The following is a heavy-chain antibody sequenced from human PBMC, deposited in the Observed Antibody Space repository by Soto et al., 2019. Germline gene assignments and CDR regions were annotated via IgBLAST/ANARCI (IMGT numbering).Heavy chain of an antibody. J-gene: IGHJ4*02. V-gene: IGHV3-30-3*01. D-gene: IGHD2-21*02. Sequence: QVQLVESGGGVVQPGRPLRLSCAASGFTFSTYAMYWVRQAPGKGLEWVAVISYGGSKKYYADSVKGRFTISRDNPKNRLYLQMNSLRADDTAVSYCARDSHCGGDCSLDYCEYWGQGTLVTVSS. CDR1: GFTFSTYA. CDR2: ISYGGSKK. CDR3: ARDSHCGGDCSLDYCEY.